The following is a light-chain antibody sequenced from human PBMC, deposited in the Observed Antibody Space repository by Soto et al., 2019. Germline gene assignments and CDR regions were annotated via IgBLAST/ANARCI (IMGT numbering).Light chain of an antibody. V-gene: IGKV1-5*03. J-gene: IGKJ4*01. CDR1: QSISSW. Sequence: INLTQSPSTMSSSVGYIVTITCRASQSISSWLAWHQQKPGKAPKPLIYKASTLESEIPSRFSGSGSGTEFTIANTSLQPDDFATYSCQHYNGYSSVTFGGGTKVDI. CDR2: KAS. CDR3: QHYNGYSSVT.